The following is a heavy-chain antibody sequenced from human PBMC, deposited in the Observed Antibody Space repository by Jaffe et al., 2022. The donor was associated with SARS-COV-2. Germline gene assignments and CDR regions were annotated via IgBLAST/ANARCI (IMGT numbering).Heavy chain of an antibody. CDR1: GFTFSSYA. V-gene: IGHV3-23*01. Sequence: EVQLLESGGGLVQPGGSLRLSCAASGFTFSSYAMSWVRQAPGKGLEWVSAISGSGGSTYYADSVKGRFTISRDNSKNTLYLQMNSLRAEDTAVYYCAKYPVGEYYYYYGMDVWGQGTTVTVSS. J-gene: IGHJ6*02. CDR3: AKYPVGEYYYYYGMDV. CDR2: ISGSGGST. D-gene: IGHD1-26*01.